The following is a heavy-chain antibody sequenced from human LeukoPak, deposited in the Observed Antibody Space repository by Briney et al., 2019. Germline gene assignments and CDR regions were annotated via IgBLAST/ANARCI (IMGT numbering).Heavy chain of an antibody. J-gene: IGHJ6*03. V-gene: IGHV4-39*07. CDR1: GGSITSSSYY. D-gene: IGHD6-6*01. Sequence: PSETLSLTCTVSGGSITSSSYYWGWIRQPPGKGLEWIGSVYYSGNSYNNPSLKSRVTLSVDTSKNQFSLKLSSVTAADTAVYYCARASQGYYYYYMDVWGKGTTVTVSS. CDR3: ARASQGYYYYYMDV. CDR2: VYYSGNS.